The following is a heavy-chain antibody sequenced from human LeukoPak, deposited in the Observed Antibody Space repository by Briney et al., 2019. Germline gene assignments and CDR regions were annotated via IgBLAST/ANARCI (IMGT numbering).Heavy chain of an antibody. Sequence: ASETLSLTCTVSGGSISSGSYYWSWIRQPAGKGLEWIGRIYTSGSTNYNPSLKSRVTISVDTSKSQFSLKVTSVTAADTAMYYCARGQFWRGSEIRVWGQGTLVTVSS. CDR3: ARGQFWRGSEIRV. J-gene: IGHJ4*02. CDR1: GGSISSGSYY. CDR2: IYTSGST. D-gene: IGHD1-26*01. V-gene: IGHV4-61*02.